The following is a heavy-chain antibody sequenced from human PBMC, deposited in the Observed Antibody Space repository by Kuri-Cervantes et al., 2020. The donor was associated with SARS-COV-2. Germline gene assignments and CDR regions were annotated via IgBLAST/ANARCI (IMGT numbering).Heavy chain of an antibody. D-gene: IGHD7-27*01. Sequence: GSLRLSCAVYGGSFSGYYWTWIRQPPGKGLEWIGEINHSGSTNYNPSLKSRVAISVDTSKNQFSLSLSSVTAADTAVYYCARHPRITRTWGFFDFWGLGTLVTVSS. V-gene: IGHV4-34*01. J-gene: IGHJ4*02. CDR3: ARHPRITRTWGFFDF. CDR2: INHSGST. CDR1: GGSFSGYY.